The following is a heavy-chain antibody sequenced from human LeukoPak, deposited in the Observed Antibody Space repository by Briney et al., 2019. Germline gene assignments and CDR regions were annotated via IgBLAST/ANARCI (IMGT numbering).Heavy chain of an antibody. Sequence: SETLSLTCIVSGASTSTYYWSWIRQPPGKGLEWIGYIYNGGSTKYNPSLKSRVTISVDTSKNQFSLMLTSLTAADTAMYYCAQTTGWPGFDYWGPGALVTVSS. D-gene: IGHD6-19*01. CDR1: GASTSTYY. J-gene: IGHJ4*02. CDR3: AQTTGWPGFDY. V-gene: IGHV4-59*08. CDR2: IYNGGST.